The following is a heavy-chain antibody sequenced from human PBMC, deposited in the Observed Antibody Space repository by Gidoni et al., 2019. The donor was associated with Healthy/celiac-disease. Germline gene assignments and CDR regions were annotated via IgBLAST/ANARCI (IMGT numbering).Heavy chain of an antibody. J-gene: IGHJ2*01. Sequence: EVQLVESGGGLVQPGRSLRPSCTASGLPFGDYGMRGFRQAPGRGLEWVGCIRSKAYGGTTEYAASVKGRFTISRDDSKSIAYLQMNSLKTEDTAVYYCTRAKFLWYFDLWGRGTLVTVSS. CDR1: GLPFGDYG. CDR2: IRSKAYGGTT. CDR3: TRAKFLWYFDL. V-gene: IGHV3-49*03.